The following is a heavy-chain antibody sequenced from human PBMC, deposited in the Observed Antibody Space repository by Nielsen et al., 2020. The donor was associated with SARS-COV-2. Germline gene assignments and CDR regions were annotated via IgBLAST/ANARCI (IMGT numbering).Heavy chain of an antibody. J-gene: IGHJ4*02. D-gene: IGHD3-22*01. V-gene: IGHV3-30*18. CDR3: AKEHDGSGYYYWGIDY. CDR2: ISYDGSNK. Sequence: GESLKISCAASGFTFSSYGMHWVRQAPGKGLEWVAVISYDGSNKYYADSVKGRFTISRDNSKNTLYLQMNSLRAEDTAVYYCAKEHDGSGYYYWGIDYWGQGTLVTVSS. CDR1: GFTFSSYG.